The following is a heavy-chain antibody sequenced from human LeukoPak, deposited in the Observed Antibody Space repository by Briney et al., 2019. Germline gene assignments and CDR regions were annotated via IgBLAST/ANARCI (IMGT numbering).Heavy chain of an antibody. Sequence: PGGSLRLSCSASGFTFSNYAMHWVRQAPGKGLEYVSAISSNGDSTYYADSVKGIFIISRDNSKNSLSLQMRSLRPEDTAVYYCVKSASSFGANWFDPWGQGTLVTVSS. CDR3: VKSASSFGANWFDP. J-gene: IGHJ5*02. V-gene: IGHV3-64D*09. CDR1: GFTFSNYA. D-gene: IGHD3-3*01. CDR2: ISSNGDST.